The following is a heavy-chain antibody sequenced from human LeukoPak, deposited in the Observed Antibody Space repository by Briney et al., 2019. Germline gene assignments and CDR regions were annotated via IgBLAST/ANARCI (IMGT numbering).Heavy chain of an antibody. J-gene: IGHJ4*02. V-gene: IGHV1-2*02. D-gene: IGHD2-21*02. CDR1: GYTFTGYY. CDR2: INPSSGGT. CDR3: ARVRGTDGGGDTYYFDY. Sequence: ASVKVSCKASGYTFTGYYMHWVRQAPGQGLEWMGWINPSSGGTNYAQKFQGRVTMTRDTSISTAYMELSRLRSDDTAVYYCARVRGTDGGGDTYYFDYWGQGTLVTVSS.